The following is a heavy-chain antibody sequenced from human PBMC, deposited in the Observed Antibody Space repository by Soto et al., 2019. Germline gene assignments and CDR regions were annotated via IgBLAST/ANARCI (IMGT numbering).Heavy chain of an antibody. V-gene: IGHV4-30-4*08. CDR1: GGSISSGDFY. J-gene: IGHJ5*02. D-gene: IGHD5-12*01. CDR3: ARARGEGYDDYDLNWFDP. CDR2: IFYRGST. Sequence: PSETLSLTCTVSGGSISSGDFYWSWIRQTPGKGLEWIGYIFYRGSTYYNPSLKSRVTISVDTSKDQFSLKLTSVTAADTAVYYCARARGEGYDDYDLNWFDPWGQGTLVTVSS.